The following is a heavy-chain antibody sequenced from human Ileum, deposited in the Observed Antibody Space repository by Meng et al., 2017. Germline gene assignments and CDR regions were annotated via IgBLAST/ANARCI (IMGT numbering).Heavy chain of an antibody. Sequence: QAHAQASGPARLKPSGALFLTCPVLGGTSSPSDWWSWVRQPPGKGLEWIGEIHHSGSTNYNPSLKSRVTISVDKSKNQFSLKLNSVTAADTAVYYCAREWSGSYRHFDYWGQGTLVTVSS. D-gene: IGHD1-26*01. CDR1: GGTSSPSDW. CDR3: AREWSGSYRHFDY. V-gene: IGHV4-4*02. J-gene: IGHJ4*02. CDR2: IHHSGST.